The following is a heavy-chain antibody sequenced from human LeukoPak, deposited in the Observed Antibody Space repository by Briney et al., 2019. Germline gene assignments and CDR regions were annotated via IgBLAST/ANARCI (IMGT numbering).Heavy chain of an antibody. CDR3: AKGGKWDVTPFDY. CDR1: GFTFSRSW. V-gene: IGHV3-23*01. D-gene: IGHD1-26*01. Sequence: SGGSLRLSCAASGFTFSRSWMSWVRQAPGKGLEWVSTISGGGGSTYYADSVKGRFTISRDNSKNTLYLQVNSLRAEDTAVYYCAKGGKWDVTPFDYWGQGTLVTVSS. J-gene: IGHJ4*02. CDR2: ISGGGGST.